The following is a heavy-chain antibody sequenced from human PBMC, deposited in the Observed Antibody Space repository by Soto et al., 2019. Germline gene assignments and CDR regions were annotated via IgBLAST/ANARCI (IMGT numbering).Heavy chain of an antibody. CDR3: ARDHYERVHYGMDV. CDR2: IIPIFGTA. D-gene: IGHD3-16*01. J-gene: IGHJ6*02. Sequence: GASVKVSCKASGYNFTNYGISWVRQAPGQGLEWMGGIIPIFGTANYAQKFQGRVTITADESTSTAYMELSSLRSEDTAVYYCARDHYERVHYGMDVWGQGTTVTVSS. CDR1: GYNFTNYG. V-gene: IGHV1-69*13.